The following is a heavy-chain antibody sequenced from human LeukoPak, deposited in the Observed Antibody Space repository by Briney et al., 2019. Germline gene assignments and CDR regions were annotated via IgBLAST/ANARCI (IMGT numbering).Heavy chain of an antibody. J-gene: IGHJ4*01. CDR1: GFTFSDYW. D-gene: IGHD6-13*01. Sequence: GGSLRLSCAVSGFTFSDYWVNWVRQAPGKGLEWVASIRQDGGEKSYVDSVKGRFTISRDNTKNSLYLQINSLRAEDTAVYYCARDGTAAGLYFDLWGQGTLVTVSS. CDR3: ARDGTAAGLYFDL. V-gene: IGHV3-7*01. CDR2: IRQDGGEK.